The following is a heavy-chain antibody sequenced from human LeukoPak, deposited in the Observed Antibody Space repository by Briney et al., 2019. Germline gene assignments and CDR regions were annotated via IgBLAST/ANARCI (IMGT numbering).Heavy chain of an antibody. Sequence: GGSLRLSCAASGFTFSSYAMSWVRQAPGKGLEWVGRIKSKTDGGTTDYAAPVKGRFTISRDESKNTLYLQMNSLKTEDTAVYYCTTDFSRYYYMDVWGKGTTVTVSS. J-gene: IGHJ6*03. CDR1: GFTFSSYA. V-gene: IGHV3-15*01. CDR3: TTDFSRYYYMDV. D-gene: IGHD2/OR15-2a*01. CDR2: IKSKTDGGTT.